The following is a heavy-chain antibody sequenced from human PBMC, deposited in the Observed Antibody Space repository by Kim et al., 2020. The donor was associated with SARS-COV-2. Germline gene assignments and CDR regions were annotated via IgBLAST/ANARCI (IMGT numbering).Heavy chain of an antibody. CDR3: VRQAVVTFGWGFVDY. V-gene: IGHV4-39*01. J-gene: IGHJ4*01. D-gene: IGHD3-16*01. CDR2: IYYSGRT. CDR1: GDSISSGSYY. Sequence: SETLSLTCTVSGDSISSGSYYWGWIRQPPGKGLECIGTIYYSGRTYYSPSLKSRVTMSVDTSKNLFSLKLSSVTAADTAIYYCVRQAVVTFGWGFVDYWG.